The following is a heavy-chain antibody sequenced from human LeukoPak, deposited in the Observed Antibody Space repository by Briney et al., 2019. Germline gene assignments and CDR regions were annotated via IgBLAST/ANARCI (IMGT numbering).Heavy chain of an antibody. D-gene: IGHD3-10*01. J-gene: IGHJ4*02. CDR3: ARDYDYYGSGSYLFDY. CDR1: GYTFTGYY. Sequence: ASVKVSCKASGYTFTGYYMHWVRQAPGQGLEWMGWINPNSGGTNYAQKFQGWVTMTRDTSISTAYMELSRLRSDDTAVYYCARDYDYYGSGSYLFDYWGQGTLVTVSS. CDR2: INPNSGGT. V-gene: IGHV1-2*04.